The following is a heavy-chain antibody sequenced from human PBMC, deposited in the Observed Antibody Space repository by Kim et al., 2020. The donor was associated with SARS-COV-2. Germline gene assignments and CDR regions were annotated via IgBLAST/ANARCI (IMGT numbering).Heavy chain of an antibody. V-gene: IGHV4-39*07. D-gene: IGHD3-22*01. CDR3: ARVASGYYYYY. J-gene: IGHJ4*02. Sequence: YYHPPPKSRVTISVDTSKNQFSLRLSSVTAADTAVYYCARVASGYYYYYWGQGTLVTVSS.